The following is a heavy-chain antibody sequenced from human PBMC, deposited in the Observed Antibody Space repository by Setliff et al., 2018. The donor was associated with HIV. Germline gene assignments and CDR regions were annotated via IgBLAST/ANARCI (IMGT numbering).Heavy chain of an antibody. V-gene: IGHV4-39*01. D-gene: IGHD6-19*01. CDR3: IIAYSSGWLAPMGLDS. J-gene: IGHJ4*02. CDR1: AGSIRSSTYY. CDR2: IYYSGST. Sequence: SETLSLTCTVSAGSIRSSTYYWAWIRQPPGKGLEWIGTIYYSGSTYYNPSLKSRATISVDTSKNQFSLKLSSVTAADTAVYYCIIAYSSGWLAPMGLDSWGQGTLVPVSS.